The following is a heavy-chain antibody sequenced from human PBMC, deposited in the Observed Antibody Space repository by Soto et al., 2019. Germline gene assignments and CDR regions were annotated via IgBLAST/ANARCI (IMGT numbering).Heavy chain of an antibody. Sequence: PVKLSCKTPGGTYSTFGISWVPHAPEQGLEWMGGIIPFFGTAEYSQKFEDRITITADESTNTVYMDLRSLTSEDTAIYYCARTAPMDAGDKYFYDFWGKGALVTV. V-gene: IGHV1-69*01. CDR2: IIPFFGTA. J-gene: IGHJ4*02. D-gene: IGHD4-17*01. CDR1: GGTYSTFG. CDR3: ARTAPMDAGDKYFYDF.